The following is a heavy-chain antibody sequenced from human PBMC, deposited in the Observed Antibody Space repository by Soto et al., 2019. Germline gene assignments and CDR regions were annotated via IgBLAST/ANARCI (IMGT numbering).Heavy chain of an antibody. Sequence: ETRSLTCTVDGGSISRYYWSWIRQPPGEGLEWVGYIYYSGSTNYNPSPKSRVTISVDTSKNQFSLKLSSVTAADTAVYYCARERRGYYGMDLWGQGTTVTVSS. CDR2: IYYSGST. J-gene: IGHJ6*02. CDR3: ARERRGYYGMDL. V-gene: IGHV4-59*01. CDR1: GGSISRYY.